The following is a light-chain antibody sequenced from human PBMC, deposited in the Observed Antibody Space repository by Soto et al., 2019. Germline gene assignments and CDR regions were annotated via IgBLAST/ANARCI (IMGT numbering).Light chain of an antibody. Sequence: DIQMTQSPSTLSGSVGDRVSIACRASHSISSRLAWYQQKPGKAPKLLIYDASSLESGVPSRFSGSGSGTEFTLSISSLQPDDFATYYCQQYNSYSPRTFGQGTKVDIK. J-gene: IGKJ1*01. CDR2: DAS. CDR3: QQYNSYSPRT. V-gene: IGKV1-5*01. CDR1: HSISSR.